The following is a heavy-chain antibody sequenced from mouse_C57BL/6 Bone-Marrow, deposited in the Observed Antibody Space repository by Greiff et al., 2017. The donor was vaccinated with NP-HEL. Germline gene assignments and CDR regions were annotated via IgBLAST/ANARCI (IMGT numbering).Heavy chain of an antibody. D-gene: IGHD1-1*01. Sequence: VQLQQPGAELVRPGSSVKLSCKASGYTFTSYWMHWVKQRPIQGLEWIGNIDPSDSETHYNQKFKDKATLTVDKSSSTAYMQLSSLTSEDSAVYYWRITTVVENFDYWGQGTTLTVSS. CDR1: GYTFTSYW. V-gene: IGHV1-52*01. CDR2: IDPSDSET. J-gene: IGHJ2*01. CDR3: RITTVVENFDY.